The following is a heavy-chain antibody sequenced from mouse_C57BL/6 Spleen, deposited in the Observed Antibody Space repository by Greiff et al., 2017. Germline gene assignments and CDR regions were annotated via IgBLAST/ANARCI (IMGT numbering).Heavy chain of an antibody. V-gene: IGHV5-4*03. CDR2: ISDGGSYT. Sequence: EVKVVESGGGLVKPGGSLKLSCAASGFTFSSYAMSWVRQTPEKRLEWVATISDGGSYTYYPDNVKGRFTISRYNAKNNLYLQMSHLKSEDTAMYYCARGGFPFDYWGQGTTLTVSS. J-gene: IGHJ2*01. CDR1: GFTFSSYA. CDR3: ARGGFPFDY.